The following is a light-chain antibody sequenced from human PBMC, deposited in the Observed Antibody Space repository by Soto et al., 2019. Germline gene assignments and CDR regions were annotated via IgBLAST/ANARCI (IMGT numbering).Light chain of an antibody. V-gene: IGKV3-15*01. Sequence: EIVMTQSPATLSVSPGERATLSCRASQSISSNLAWYQQKPGQAPRLLIYGASTRATGIPARFSGGGSETEFTLTISRLEPDDFAVYYCQQYGRSPWTFGQGTKVDIK. CDR2: GAS. J-gene: IGKJ1*01. CDR1: QSISSN. CDR3: QQYGRSPWT.